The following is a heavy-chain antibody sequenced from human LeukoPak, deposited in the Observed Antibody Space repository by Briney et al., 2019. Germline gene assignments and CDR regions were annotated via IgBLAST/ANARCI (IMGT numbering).Heavy chain of an antibody. D-gene: IGHD3-22*01. CDR2: ISSSGSTI. CDR3: ARAGSGYRYWFDP. J-gene: IGHJ5*02. V-gene: IGHV3-48*03. Sequence: GGSLRLSCAASGFTFSSYEMNWVRQAPGKGLEWVSYISSSGSTICYADSVKGRFTISRDNAKNSLYLQMNSLRAEDTAVYYCARAGSGYRYWFDPWGQGTLVTVSS. CDR1: GFTFSSYE.